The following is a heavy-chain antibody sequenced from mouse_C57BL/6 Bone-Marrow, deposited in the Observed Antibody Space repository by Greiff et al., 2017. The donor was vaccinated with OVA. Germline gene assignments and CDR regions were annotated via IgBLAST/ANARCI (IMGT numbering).Heavy chain of an antibody. V-gene: IGHV2-5*01. CDR2: IWRGGST. CDR3: AKTSTVAWYFDV. CDR1: GFSLTSYG. D-gene: IGHD1-1*01. J-gene: IGHJ1*03. Sequence: VKLMESGPGLVQPSQSLSITCTVSGFSLTSYGVHWVRQSPGKGLEWLGVIWRGGSTDYNAAFMSRLSITKDNSKIQVFFKMNRLQADDTAIYYCAKTSTVAWYFDVWGTGTTVTVSS.